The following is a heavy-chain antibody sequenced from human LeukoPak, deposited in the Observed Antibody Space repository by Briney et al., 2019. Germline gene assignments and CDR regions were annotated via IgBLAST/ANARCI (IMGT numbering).Heavy chain of an antibody. J-gene: IGHJ4*02. CDR1: GGSISSYY. CDR3: ARGGGGWLPFDY. V-gene: IGHV4-34*01. D-gene: IGHD5-24*01. CDR2: INHSGST. Sequence: PSETLSLTCTVSGGSISSYYWSWIRQPPGKGLEWIGEINHSGSTNYYPSLKSRVTISVDTSKNQFSLKLSSVTAADTAVYYCARGGGGWLPFDYWGQGTLVTVSS.